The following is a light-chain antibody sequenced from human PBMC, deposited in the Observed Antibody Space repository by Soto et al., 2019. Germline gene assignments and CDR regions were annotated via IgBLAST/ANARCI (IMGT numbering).Light chain of an antibody. CDR2: GAS. CDR1: QSVLSY. Sequence: VMTQFPATLSVSPGERAALSCRASQSVLSYLAWYQQKPGQAPRLLIYGASTRAAGIPVRFSGSGSGTEFTLTISSLQPEDLAVYYCQQYSDWPLTFGGGTKVDIK. V-gene: IGKV3-15*01. CDR3: QQYSDWPLT. J-gene: IGKJ4*01.